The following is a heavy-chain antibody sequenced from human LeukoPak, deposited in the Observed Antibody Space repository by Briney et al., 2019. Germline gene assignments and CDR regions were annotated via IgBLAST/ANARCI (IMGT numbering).Heavy chain of an antibody. D-gene: IGHD3-3*01. CDR3: ARDFARSYTPGSGFRHYFDY. J-gene: IGHJ4*02. V-gene: IGHV1-46*01. Sequence: GASVKVSCKASGYSFTNNYIHWVRQAPGQGLEWMGMINPSDGCTNYAQDFQGRVTMTRDMSTSTVYMELSSLRSEDTALYYCARDFARSYTPGSGFRHYFDYWGQGTLVTVSS. CDR2: INPSDGCT. CDR1: GYSFTNNY.